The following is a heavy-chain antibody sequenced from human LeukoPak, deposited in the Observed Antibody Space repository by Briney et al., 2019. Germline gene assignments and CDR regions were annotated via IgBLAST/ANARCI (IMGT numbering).Heavy chain of an antibody. CDR3: AAASGSFLSAFDI. CDR1: GGSISSYY. J-gene: IGHJ3*02. D-gene: IGHD1-26*01. CDR2: IYYSGST. Sequence: SETLSLTCTVSGGSISSYYWSWTRQPPGKGLEWIGYIYYSGSTNYNPSLKSRVTISVDTSKNQFSLKLSSVTAADTAVYYCAAASGSFLSAFDIWGQGTMVTVSS. V-gene: IGHV4-59*01.